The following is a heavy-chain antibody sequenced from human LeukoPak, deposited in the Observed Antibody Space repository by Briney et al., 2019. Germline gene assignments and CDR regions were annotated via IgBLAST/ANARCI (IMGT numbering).Heavy chain of an antibody. CDR3: ARPRSGSLDY. J-gene: IGHJ4*02. CDR2: IYPGDSDT. CDR1: GYSFTSYW. V-gene: IGHV5-51*01. Sequence: GEALKISCKGSGYSFTSYWIGWGRQMPGKGLVWMGIIYPGDSDTRYSPSFQGQVTISADKSISTAYLEWSSLKASDTAMYYCARPRSGSLDYWGQGTLVTVSS. D-gene: IGHD1-26*01.